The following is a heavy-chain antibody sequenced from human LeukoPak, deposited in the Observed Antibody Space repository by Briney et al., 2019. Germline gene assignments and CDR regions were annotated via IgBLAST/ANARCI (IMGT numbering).Heavy chain of an antibody. J-gene: IGHJ4*02. D-gene: IGHD3-10*01. V-gene: IGHV6-1*01. CDR3: ARGAVRGGTNFDY. CDR1: EESVSGSTAV. CDR2: AYYRSKQYI. Sequence: SQTLSLTCAISEESVSGSTAVWNWIRHSPPRGLEWLGRAYYRSKQYIDYAVSVKGRITITPDTSKNQFSLQLNSVTHEDTAVYYCARGAVRGGTNFDYWGQGTLVTVSS.